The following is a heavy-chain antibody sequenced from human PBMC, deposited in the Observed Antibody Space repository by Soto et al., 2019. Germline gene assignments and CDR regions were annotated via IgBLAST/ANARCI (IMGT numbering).Heavy chain of an antibody. J-gene: IGHJ6*03. D-gene: IGHD2-2*01. CDR3: ARGDIVVVPAVPLPIYYYYYMDV. Sequence: GGSLRLSCAASGFTFSSYWMHWVRQAPGKGLVWVSRINSDGSSTSYADSVKGRFTISRDNAKNTLYLQMNSLKAEDTAVYYCARGDIVVVPAVPLPIYYYYYMDVWGKGTTVTVSS. CDR2: INSDGSST. V-gene: IGHV3-74*01. CDR1: GFTFSSYW.